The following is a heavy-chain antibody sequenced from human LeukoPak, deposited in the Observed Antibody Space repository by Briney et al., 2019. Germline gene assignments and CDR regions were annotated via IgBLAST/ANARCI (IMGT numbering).Heavy chain of an antibody. CDR3: VKDHYVFCSGYSVSHFDY. CDR2: ISSDGSNK. J-gene: IGHJ4*02. V-gene: IGHV3-30*18. Sequence: GGSLRLSCAASGFTFSSYGMHWVRQAPGKGLEWVAVISSDGSNKYYADSVKGRFSISRDNSKNTLYLQMNSLRAEDTAVYYCVKDHYVFCSGYSVSHFDYWGQGTLVTVSS. D-gene: IGHD3-3*01. CDR1: GFTFSSYG.